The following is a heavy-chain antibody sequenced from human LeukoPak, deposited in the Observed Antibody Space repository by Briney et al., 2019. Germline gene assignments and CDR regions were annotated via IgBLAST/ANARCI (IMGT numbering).Heavy chain of an antibody. CDR3: ARGVAVAQPYYFDY. V-gene: IGHV3-21*01. CDR2: ISSSSGDI. CDR1: GFTFSSYS. D-gene: IGHD6-19*01. J-gene: IGHJ4*02. Sequence: GGSLRLSCAASGFTFSSYSMNWVRQAPGKGLEWVSSISSSSGDIYYADSVKGRFTNSRDNAKNSLYLQMNSLRAEDTAVYYCARGVAVAQPYYFDYWGQGALVTVSS.